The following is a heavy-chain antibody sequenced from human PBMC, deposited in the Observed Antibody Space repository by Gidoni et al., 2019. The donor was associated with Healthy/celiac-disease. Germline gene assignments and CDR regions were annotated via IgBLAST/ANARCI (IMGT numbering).Heavy chain of an antibody. CDR2: IYYSGST. J-gene: IGHJ4*02. Sequence: QLQLQESGPGLVKPSETLSLTCTVSGGSISSRSYYWGWIRQPPGKGLEWIGSIYYSGSTDYNPSLKSRVTISVDTSKNQFSLKLSSGTAADTAVYYCASSSSSPDLFDYWGQGTLVTVSS. D-gene: IGHD6-6*01. CDR1: GGSISSRSYY. V-gene: IGHV4-39*01. CDR3: ASSSSSPDLFDY.